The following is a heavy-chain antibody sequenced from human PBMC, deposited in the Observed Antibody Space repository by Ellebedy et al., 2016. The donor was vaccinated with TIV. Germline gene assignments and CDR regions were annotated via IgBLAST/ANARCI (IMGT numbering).Heavy chain of an antibody. D-gene: IGHD2-15*01. CDR2: INPNSAGT. CDR1: GYTFTDYY. V-gene: IGHV1-2*02. Sequence: AASVKVSCKPSGYTFTDYYMHWVRQAPGQGLEWMGWINPNSAGTNYAQKFQGRVTMTRDTSISTAYMELTRLRSDDTAVYYCARELRTAHDSDAFDIWGQGTMVTVSS. J-gene: IGHJ3*02. CDR3: ARELRTAHDSDAFDI.